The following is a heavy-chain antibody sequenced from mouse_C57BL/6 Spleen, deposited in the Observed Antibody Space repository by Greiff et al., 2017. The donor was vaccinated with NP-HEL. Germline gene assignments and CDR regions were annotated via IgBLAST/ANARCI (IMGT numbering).Heavy chain of an antibody. D-gene: IGHD4-1*01. J-gene: IGHJ2*01. CDR3: ARRTGIDFDY. Sequence: VQLVESGPELVKPGASVKISCKASGYAFSSSWMNWVKQRPGKGLEWIGRIYPGDGDTNYNGKFKGKATLTADKSSSTAYMQLSSLTSEDSAVYFCARRTGIDFDYWGQGTTLTVSS. CDR1: GYAFSSSW. CDR2: IYPGDGDT. V-gene: IGHV1-82*01.